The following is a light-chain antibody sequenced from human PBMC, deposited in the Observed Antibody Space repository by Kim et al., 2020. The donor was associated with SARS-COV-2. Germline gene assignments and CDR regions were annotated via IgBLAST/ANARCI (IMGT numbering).Light chain of an antibody. CDR1: NLGSKS. CDR2: YDT. Sequence: SYELTQPPSVSVAPGKTARITCGGNNLGSKSVHWYQQKSGQAPVLVISYDTDRPSGIPERFSGSNSGDTATLTISRVEVGDEADYYCQVWDSGSYHYVFGDGTKVTVL. J-gene: IGLJ1*01. V-gene: IGLV3-21*04. CDR3: QVWDSGSYHYV.